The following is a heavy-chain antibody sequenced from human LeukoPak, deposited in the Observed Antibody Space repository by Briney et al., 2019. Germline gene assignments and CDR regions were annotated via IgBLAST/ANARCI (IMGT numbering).Heavy chain of an antibody. D-gene: IGHD6-19*01. CDR2: IYYSGST. CDR3: ARDPKGYSSGWAFYFVGMDV. V-gene: IGHV4-30-4*01. J-gene: IGHJ6*02. CDR1: GGSISSGDYY. Sequence: TSETLSLTCTVSGGSISSGDYYWSWIRQPPGKGLEWIGYIYYSGSTYYNPSLKSRVTISVDTSKNQFSLKLSSVTAADTAVYYCARDPKGYSSGWAFYFVGMDVWGQGTTVTVSS.